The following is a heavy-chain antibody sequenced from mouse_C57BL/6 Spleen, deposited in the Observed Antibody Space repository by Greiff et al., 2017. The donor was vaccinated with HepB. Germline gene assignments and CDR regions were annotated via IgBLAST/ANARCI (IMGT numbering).Heavy chain of an antibody. CDR1: CYHFTSYR. CDR2: IQSNSGST. V-gene: IGHV1-64*01. J-gene: IGHJ1*03. CDR3: AREGGLLLRNFDV. D-gene: IGHD1-1*01. Sequence: VPLPQPGAELVKPGASVKLSCKASCYHFTSYRMARVKPRPGQGLEWIGMIQSNSGSTKYNEKFKSKATLTVDKSSSTAYMQLSSLTSEDSAVYYCAREGGLLLRNFDVWGTGTTVTVSS.